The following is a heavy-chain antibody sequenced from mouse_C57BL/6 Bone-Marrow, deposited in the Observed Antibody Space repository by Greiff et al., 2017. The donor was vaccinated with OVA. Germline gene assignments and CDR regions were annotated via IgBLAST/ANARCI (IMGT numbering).Heavy chain of an antibody. CDR1: GYTFTSYG. CDR3: AREGIYYGIWYFDV. J-gene: IGHJ1*03. V-gene: IGHV1-81*01. CDR2: IYPRSGNT. Sequence: QVQLQQSGAELARPGASVKLSCKASGYTFTSYGISWVKQRTGKGLEWIGEIYPRSGNTYYNEKFKGKATLTADKSSRTAYMELRSLTSEDSAVYFCAREGIYYGIWYFDVWGTGTTVTVSS. D-gene: IGHD2-1*01.